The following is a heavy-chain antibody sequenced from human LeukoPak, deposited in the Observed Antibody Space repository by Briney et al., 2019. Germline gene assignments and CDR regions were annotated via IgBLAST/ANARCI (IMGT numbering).Heavy chain of an antibody. D-gene: IGHD6-13*01. CDR1: GFTVSSNY. J-gene: IGHJ5*02. CDR3: ARSSSWSNWFDP. CDR2: IYSDGST. V-gene: IGHV3-53*01. Sequence: GGSLRLSCAASGFTVSSNYMSWVRQAPGKGLEWVSIIYSDGSTYYADSVKGRFTISRDNSKNTLYLQMNSLRAEDTAVYYCARSSSWSNWFDPWGQGTLVTVSS.